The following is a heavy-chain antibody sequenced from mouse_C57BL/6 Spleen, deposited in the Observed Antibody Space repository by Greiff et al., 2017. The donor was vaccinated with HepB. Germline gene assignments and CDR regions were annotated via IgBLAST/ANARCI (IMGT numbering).Heavy chain of an antibody. D-gene: IGHD4-1*01. V-gene: IGHV3-5*01. CDR2: IYYSGTI. CDR1: GISITTGNYR. Sequence: VQLKESGPGLVKPSQTVFLTCTVTGISITTGNYRWSWIRQFPGNKLEWIGYIYYSGTITYNPSLTSRTTITRDTPKNQFFLEMNSLTAEDTATYDCARAPAWDYYAMDYWGQGTSVTVSS. J-gene: IGHJ4*01. CDR3: ARAPAWDYYAMDY.